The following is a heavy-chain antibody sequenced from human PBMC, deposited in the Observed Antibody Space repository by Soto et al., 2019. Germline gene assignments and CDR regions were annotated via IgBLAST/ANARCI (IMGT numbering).Heavy chain of an antibody. J-gene: IGHJ4*02. D-gene: IGHD2-15*01. CDR2: IIPMFDTP. Sequence: QVQLVQSGAEVKKPGSSVKVSCKASGGTFSSDSFSWVRQAPGQGLEWMGGIIPMFDTPIYAQKFQDRVTITADESTSTAYMQLSSLRSGYTVVYYCARSGGLDRDFNYWGQGSLVTVSS. V-gene: IGHV1-69*12. CDR1: GGTFSSDS. CDR3: ARSGGLDRDFNY.